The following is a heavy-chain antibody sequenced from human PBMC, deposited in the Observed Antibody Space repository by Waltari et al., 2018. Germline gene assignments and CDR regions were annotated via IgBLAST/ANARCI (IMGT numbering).Heavy chain of an antibody. CDR1: GGTFSSYA. Sequence: QVQLVQSGAEVKKPGSSVQVSCKASGGTFSSYAISGVRQAPGQGLGWMGRIIPILGIANYAQKFQGRVTITADKSTSTAYMELSSLRSEDTAVYYCARGGSNGKMDYWGQGTLVTVSS. D-gene: IGHD4-4*01. J-gene: IGHJ4*02. V-gene: IGHV1-69*04. CDR3: ARGGSNGKMDY. CDR2: IIPILGIA.